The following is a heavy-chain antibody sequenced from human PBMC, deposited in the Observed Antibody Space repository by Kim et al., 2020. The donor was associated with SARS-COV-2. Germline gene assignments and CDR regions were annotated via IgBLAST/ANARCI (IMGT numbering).Heavy chain of an antibody. V-gene: IGHV4-59*01. CDR3: SRGFYY. CDR2: IYYSGST. Sequence: SETLSLTCTVSGGPISSYYWSWIRQPPGKGLEWIGYIYYSGSTNYNPSLKSRVTISVDTSKNQFSLKLSSVTAADTAVYYCSRGFYYCGQGTPGTVSS. CDR1: GGPISSYY. J-gene: IGHJ4*02.